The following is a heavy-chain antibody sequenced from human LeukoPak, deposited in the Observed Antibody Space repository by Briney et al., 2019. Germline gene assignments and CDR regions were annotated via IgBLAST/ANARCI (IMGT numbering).Heavy chain of an antibody. J-gene: IGHJ4*02. V-gene: IGHV4-61*02. Sequence: SETLSLTCTVSGGSFSRGSYYWSWIRQPAGKGLEWIGRIYTSGSTNYNPSLKSRLTISVDTSKNQFSLKLSSVTAADTAVYYCARGGGDWGFHQSDYWGQGTLVTVSS. D-gene: IGHD2-21*01. CDR3: ARGGGDWGFHQSDY. CDR2: IYTSGST. CDR1: GGSFSRGSYY.